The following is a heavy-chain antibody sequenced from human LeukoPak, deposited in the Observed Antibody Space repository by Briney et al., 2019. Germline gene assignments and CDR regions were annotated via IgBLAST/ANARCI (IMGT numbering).Heavy chain of an antibody. Sequence: ASVKVSCKASGYTFTSNYIHWVRQAPGQGLEWMGMIYPRDGSTSYAQKFQGRVTVTRDTSTSTVHMELSGLRSKDTAVYYCARDQEGFDYWGQGTQVTVSS. V-gene: IGHV1-46*01. CDR2: IYPRDGST. J-gene: IGHJ4*02. CDR3: ARDQEGFDY. CDR1: GYTFTSNY.